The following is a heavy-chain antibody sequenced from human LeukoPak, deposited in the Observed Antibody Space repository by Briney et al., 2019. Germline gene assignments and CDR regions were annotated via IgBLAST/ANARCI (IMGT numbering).Heavy chain of an antibody. Sequence: PGGSLRLSCAASGFTFSSYGMHWVRQAPGKGLEWVAVISYDGSNKYYADSVKGRFTISRDNSKNTLYLQMNSLRAEDTAVYYCARAPSPYYDILTGYYLLDYWGQGTLVTVSS. CDR1: GFTFSSYG. V-gene: IGHV3-30*03. CDR3: ARAPSPYYDILTGYYLLDY. D-gene: IGHD3-9*01. CDR2: ISYDGSNK. J-gene: IGHJ4*02.